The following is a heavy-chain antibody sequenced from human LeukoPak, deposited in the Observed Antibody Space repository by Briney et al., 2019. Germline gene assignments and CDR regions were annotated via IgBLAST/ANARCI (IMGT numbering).Heavy chain of an antibody. CDR2: IKSKTDGGTT. D-gene: IGHD6-13*01. J-gene: IGHJ6*04. CDR3: TTELRGIAAAGYYYYGMDV. V-gene: IGHV3-15*01. CDR1: GFTFSNAW. Sequence: GGSLRLSCAASGFTFSNAWMSWVRQAPGKGLEWVGRIKSKTDGGTTGYAAPVKGRFTISRDDSKNTLYLQMNSLKTEDTAVYYCTTELRGIAAAGYYYYGMDVWGKGTTVTVSS.